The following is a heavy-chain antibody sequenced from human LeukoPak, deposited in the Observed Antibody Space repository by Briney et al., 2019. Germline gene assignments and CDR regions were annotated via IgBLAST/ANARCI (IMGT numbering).Heavy chain of an antibody. CDR1: GYTFTGYY. J-gene: IGHJ4*02. Sequence: PGASVKVSCKASGYTFTGYYIHWVRQAPGQGLERMGWINPNSGGTNYPQKFQGRVTMTRDTSISTAYMELSRLRSDDTAVYYCARDEANYYCSGSYFDYWGQGTLVTVSS. CDR2: INPNSGGT. V-gene: IGHV1-2*02. D-gene: IGHD3-10*01. CDR3: ARDEANYYCSGSYFDY.